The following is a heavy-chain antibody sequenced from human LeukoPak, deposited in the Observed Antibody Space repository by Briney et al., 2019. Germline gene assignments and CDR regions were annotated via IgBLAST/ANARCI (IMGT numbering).Heavy chain of an antibody. CDR2: INHSGST. Sequence: SETLSLTCAVYGGSFSGYYWSWIRQPPGKGLEWIGEINHSGSTNYNPSLKSRVTISVDTSKNQFSLKLSSVTAADTAVYYCARDAPYYYDSGSYAFDIWGQGTMVTVSS. CDR3: ARDAPYYYDSGSYAFDI. D-gene: IGHD3-10*01. CDR1: GGSFSGYY. J-gene: IGHJ3*02. V-gene: IGHV4-34*01.